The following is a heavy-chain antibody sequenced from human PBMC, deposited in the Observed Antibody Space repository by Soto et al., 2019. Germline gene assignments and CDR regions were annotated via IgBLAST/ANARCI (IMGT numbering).Heavy chain of an antibody. J-gene: IGHJ4*02. D-gene: IGHD2-15*01. CDR2: IYHSGST. CDR3: ARADVGVVAY. CDR1: GGSISSGGYS. V-gene: IGHV4-30-2*01. Sequence: QLQLQESGSGLVKPSQTLSLTCAVSGGSISSGGYSWSWIRQPPGKGLEWIGYIYHSGSTYYNPSLKSRVTITVERSKNQSSLKLSSVTAEDTAVYYCARADVGVVAYWGQGTLVTVSS.